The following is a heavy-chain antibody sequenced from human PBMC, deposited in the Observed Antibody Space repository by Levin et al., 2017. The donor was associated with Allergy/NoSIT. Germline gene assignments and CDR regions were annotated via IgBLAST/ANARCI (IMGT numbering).Heavy chain of an antibody. J-gene: IGHJ4*02. CDR1: GFTFSTYS. CDR2: ITSSSTYI. V-gene: IGHV3-21*01. D-gene: IGHD5-18*01. CDR3: SRAPEDTSMADFDY. Sequence: GESLKISCAASGFTFSTYSMNWVRQAPGKGLEWVSSITSSSTYIYYGDSLKGRFTISRDNAKNSLYLQMNSLRAEDTAVYYCSRAPEDTSMADFDYWGQGTLVTVSS.